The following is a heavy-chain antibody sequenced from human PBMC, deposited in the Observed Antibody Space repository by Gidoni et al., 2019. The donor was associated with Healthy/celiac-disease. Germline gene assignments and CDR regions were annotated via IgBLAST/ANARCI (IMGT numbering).Heavy chain of an antibody. V-gene: IGHV4-61*01. CDR3: ARDPERYSYGYRRDYGMDV. CDR2: IYYSGST. J-gene: IGHJ6*02. D-gene: IGHD5-18*01. CDR1: GGSVSSGSYS. Sequence: QVQLQESGPGLVKPSETLSLTCTVSGGSVSSGSYSWSWIRQPPGKGLEWIGYIYYSGSTNYNPSLKSRVTISVDTSKNQFSLKLSSVTAADTAVYYCARDPERYSYGYRRDYGMDVWGQGTTVTVSS.